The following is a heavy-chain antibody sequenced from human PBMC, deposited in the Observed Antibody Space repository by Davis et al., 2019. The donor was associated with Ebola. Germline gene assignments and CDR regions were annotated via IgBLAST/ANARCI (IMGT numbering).Heavy chain of an antibody. J-gene: IGHJ6*02. CDR1: GGSISSYY. CDR2: IYYSGST. Sequence: PSETLSLTCTVSGGSISSYYWSWIRQPPGKGLEWIGYIYYSGSTNYNPSLKSRVTISVDTSKNQFSLKLSSVTAADTAVYYCARSYSYGPPLYYGMDVWGQGTTVTVSS. D-gene: IGHD5-18*01. V-gene: IGHV4-59*08. CDR3: ARSYSYGPPLYYGMDV.